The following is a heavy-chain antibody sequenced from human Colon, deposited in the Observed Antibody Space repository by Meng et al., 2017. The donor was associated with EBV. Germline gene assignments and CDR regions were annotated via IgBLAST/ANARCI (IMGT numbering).Heavy chain of an antibody. CDR1: RGFNRICYYY. Sequence: QLKVPSPIVLPPSETLCCILTVSRGFNRICYYYWSWIRQPPGKGLELIGYIYYSWITYSNASLKSRVTISIDRSKNQFSLKLSSVTAADTAVYYCARDRKHYGERGWFDPWGQGTLVTVSS. CDR3: ARDRKHYGERGWFDP. V-gene: IGHV4-30-4*01. D-gene: IGHD4-17*01. CDR2: IYYSWIT. J-gene: IGHJ5*02.